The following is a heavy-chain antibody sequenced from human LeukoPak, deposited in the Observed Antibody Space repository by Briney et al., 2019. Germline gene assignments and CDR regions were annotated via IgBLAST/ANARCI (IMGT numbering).Heavy chain of an antibody. CDR1: GYTFTSYG. J-gene: IGHJ4*02. D-gene: IGHD3-3*01. V-gene: IGHV1-18*01. CDR2: ISAYNGNT. Sequence: ASVKVSCKASGYTFTSYGISWVRQAPGQGLEWMGWISAYNGNTNYAQKLQGRVTMTTDTSTSTAYMELRSLRSDDTAVYYCARGVLANYDFWSGYYGVRPYFDYWGQGTLVTVSS. CDR3: ARGVLANYDFWSGYYGVRPYFDY.